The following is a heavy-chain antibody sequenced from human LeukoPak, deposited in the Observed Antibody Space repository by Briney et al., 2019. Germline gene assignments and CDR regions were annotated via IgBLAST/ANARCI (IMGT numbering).Heavy chain of an antibody. J-gene: IGHJ3*02. D-gene: IGHD6-13*01. CDR3: ARVDSSLEAFDI. CDR2: IYYSGST. Sequence: PSETLSLTCTVSGGSISSGDYYWSWIRQPPGKGLEWIGYIYYSGSTYYNPSLKSRVTISVDTSKNQFSLKLSSVTAADTAVYYCARVDSSLEAFDIWGQGTMDTVSS. CDR1: GGSISSGDYY. V-gene: IGHV4-30-4*08.